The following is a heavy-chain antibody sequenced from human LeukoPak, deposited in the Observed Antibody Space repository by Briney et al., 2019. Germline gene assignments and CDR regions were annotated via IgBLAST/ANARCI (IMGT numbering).Heavy chain of an antibody. CDR3: AKSNGYGLVDI. J-gene: IGHJ3*02. CDR2: INHSGST. CDR1: GGSISTFN. Sequence: SETLSLTCTVSGGSISTFNWNWIRQPPGKGLEWIGEINHSGSTNYNPSLKSRVTISLDTSRNQFSLKLNSVTAADTAVYYCAKSNGYGLVDIWGQGTMVTVSS. V-gene: IGHV4-34*01. D-gene: IGHD3-10*01.